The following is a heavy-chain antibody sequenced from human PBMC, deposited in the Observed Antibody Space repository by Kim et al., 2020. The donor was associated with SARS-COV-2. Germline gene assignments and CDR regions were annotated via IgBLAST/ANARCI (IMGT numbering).Heavy chain of an antibody. V-gene: IGHV4-39*01. Sequence: SETLSLTCTVSGGSISSSSYYWGWIRQPPGKGLEWIGSIYYSGSTYYNPSLKSRVTISVDTSKNQFSLKLSSVTAADTAVYYCARHSFYDSYGMDVWGQGTTVTVSS. CDR1: GGSISSSSYY. CDR2: IYYSGST. D-gene: IGHD3-3*01. J-gene: IGHJ6*02. CDR3: ARHSFYDSYGMDV.